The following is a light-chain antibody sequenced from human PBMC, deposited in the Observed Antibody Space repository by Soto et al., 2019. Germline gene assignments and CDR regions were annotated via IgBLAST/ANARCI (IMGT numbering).Light chain of an antibody. J-gene: IGKJ5*01. Sequence: EIVLTQSPGTLSLSPGERATLSCRASQTLSTNSLAWYQQRPGQTPRLLIYAASTRDTDIPDRFNGSGSGTDFALTISRLEPEDFALYYCQQYNNWITFGQGTRLEIK. CDR1: QTLSTNS. CDR2: AAS. V-gene: IGKV3-20*01. CDR3: QQYNNWIT.